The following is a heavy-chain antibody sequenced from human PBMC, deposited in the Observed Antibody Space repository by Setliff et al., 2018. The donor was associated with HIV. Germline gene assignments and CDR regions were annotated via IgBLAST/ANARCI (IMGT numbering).Heavy chain of an antibody. CDR2: INPKSGVT. J-gene: IGHJ6*02. D-gene: IGHD6-19*01. CDR3: ARDTVAVAGNYVGHYGMDV. Sequence: ASVKVSCKASGYTFTDYYIHWVRQAPGHGLEWVGRINPKSGVTSYAQNFQGRVTMTRDTSISTAYMELSRLRSDDTAVYYCARDTVAVAGNYVGHYGMDVWGQGTTVTVSS. V-gene: IGHV1-2*06. CDR1: GYTFTDYY.